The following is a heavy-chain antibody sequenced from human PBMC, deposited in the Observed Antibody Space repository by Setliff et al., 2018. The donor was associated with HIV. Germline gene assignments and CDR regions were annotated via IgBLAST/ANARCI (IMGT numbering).Heavy chain of an antibody. CDR2: ILSTGERT. Sequence: GGSLRLSCAASGFTFSNYAMSWVRQAPGEGLEWVSAILSTGERTFYADSVKGRFTISRDNSKNAVYLQMNSLRAEDTAEYYCAKELAASGLGYFDSWGRGILVTVSS. J-gene: IGHJ4*02. V-gene: IGHV3-23*01. CDR3: AKELAASGLGYFDS. D-gene: IGHD3-22*01. CDR1: GFTFSNYA.